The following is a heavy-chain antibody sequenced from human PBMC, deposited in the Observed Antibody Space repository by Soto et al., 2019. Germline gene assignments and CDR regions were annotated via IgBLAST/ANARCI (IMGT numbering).Heavy chain of an antibody. CDR2: ISGSGANT. Sequence: EVQLLESGGGLVQPGGSLRLSCTASGFTFSSYAMSWVRQTPGKGLEWVSAISGSGANTYYADSVKGRFTISRDNSKNTLCLQMNSLRAEDTAVYYCAKTQSAPYSSGMYGMDVWGQGTTVTVSS. J-gene: IGHJ6*02. CDR3: AKTQSAPYSSGMYGMDV. V-gene: IGHV3-23*01. D-gene: IGHD6-19*01. CDR1: GFTFSSYA.